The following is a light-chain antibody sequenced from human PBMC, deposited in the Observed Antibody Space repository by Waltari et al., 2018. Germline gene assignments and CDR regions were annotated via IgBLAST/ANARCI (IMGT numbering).Light chain of an antibody. CDR2: GVS. Sequence: YQKHPGKAPKFMIYGVSNRPSGVSNRFSGSKSGNTASLTISGLQAEDEADYYCNSFTSRTTYVFGTGTKVTVL. CDR3: NSFTSRTTYV. J-gene: IGLJ1*01. V-gene: IGLV2-14*04.